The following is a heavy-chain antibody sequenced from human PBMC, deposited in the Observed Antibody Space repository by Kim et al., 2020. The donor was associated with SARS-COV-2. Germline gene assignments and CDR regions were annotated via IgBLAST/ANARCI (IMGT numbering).Heavy chain of an antibody. CDR1: GFTFSSYA. Sequence: GGSLRLSCSASGFTFSSYAMHWVRQAPGKGLEYVSAISSNGGSTYYADSVKGRFTISRDNSKNTLYLQMSSLRAEDTAVYYCVKALYDFWSGYFDYWGQGTLVTVSS. D-gene: IGHD3-3*01. CDR3: VKALYDFWSGYFDY. V-gene: IGHV3-64D*09. CDR2: ISSNGGST. J-gene: IGHJ4*02.